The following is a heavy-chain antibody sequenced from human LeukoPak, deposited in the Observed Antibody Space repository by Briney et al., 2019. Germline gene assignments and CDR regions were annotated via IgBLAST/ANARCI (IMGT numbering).Heavy chain of an antibody. CDR1: GFTFSSYT. D-gene: IGHD3-16*01. CDR3: AKLIRFFDY. J-gene: IGHJ4*02. CDR2: ITTSDGNT. Sequence: GVLRLSCAASGFTFSSYTMSWVRQAPGKGLEWVSTITTSDGNTYYADSVKGRFTVSRDNSKNTLFLQMNSLRAEDTAVYYCAKLIRFFDYWGQGTLVTVSS. V-gene: IGHV3-23*01.